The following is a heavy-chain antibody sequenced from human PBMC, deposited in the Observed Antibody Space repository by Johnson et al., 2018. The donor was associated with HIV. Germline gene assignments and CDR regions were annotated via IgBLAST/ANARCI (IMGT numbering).Heavy chain of an antibody. Sequence: EVQLVESGGGLVQPGGSLRLSCAASAFTVSDNYLSWVRQAPGKGPEWVSVIYTGGSTYYADSVTGRFTISRDNSKNTLYLQMNSLRFEDTAVYYCASSYSESDAFDIWGQGTMVTVSS. CDR1: AFTVSDNY. D-gene: IGHD3-10*01. CDR2: IYTGGST. CDR3: ASSYSESDAFDI. V-gene: IGHV3-66*01. J-gene: IGHJ3*02.